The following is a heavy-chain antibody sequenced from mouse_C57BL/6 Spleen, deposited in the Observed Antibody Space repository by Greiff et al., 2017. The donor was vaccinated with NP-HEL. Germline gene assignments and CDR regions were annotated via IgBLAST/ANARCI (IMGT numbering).Heavy chain of an antibody. CDR1: GFTFSSYA. CDR2: ISDGGSYT. Sequence: DVKLVESGGGLVKPGGSLKLSCAASGFTFSSYAMSWVRQTPEKRLEWVATISDGGSYTYYPDNVKGRFTISRDNAKNNLYLQMSHLKSEDTAMYYCAREEDDYDVGYFDDWGQGTTLTVSS. CDR3: AREEDDYDVGYFDD. J-gene: IGHJ2*01. V-gene: IGHV5-4*01. D-gene: IGHD2-4*01.